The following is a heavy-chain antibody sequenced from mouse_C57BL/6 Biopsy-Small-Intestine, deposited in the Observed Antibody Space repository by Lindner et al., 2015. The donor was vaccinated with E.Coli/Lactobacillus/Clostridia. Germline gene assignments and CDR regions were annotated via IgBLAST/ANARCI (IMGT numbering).Heavy chain of an antibody. J-gene: IGHJ1*03. V-gene: IGHV1-81*01. CDR3: ARSGDYDGNWYFDV. D-gene: IGHD1-1*01. CDR1: GYTFTTYG. Sequence: VQLQESGAELARPGAAVKLSCKASGYTFTTYGINWVKQRTGQGLEWIGEIHPRSGNTYYNEKFKGKATLTADKSSSTAYMELRSLTSEDSAVYFCARSGDYDGNWYFDVWGTGTTVTVSS. CDR2: IHPRSGNT.